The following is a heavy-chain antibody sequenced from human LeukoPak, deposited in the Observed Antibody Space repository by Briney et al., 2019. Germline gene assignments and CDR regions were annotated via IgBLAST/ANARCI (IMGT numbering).Heavy chain of an antibody. CDR1: GYSFNSYW. D-gene: IGHD1-26*01. V-gene: IGHV5-51*01. Sequence: LEESLKISCKGSGYSFNSYWIGWVRQMPGKGLEWMGIIYPGDSDTRYSPSLQGQVTISVDKSISTAYLQWSSLKASDTAMYYCARFSVGGTYYPNYWGQGTLVSVSS. J-gene: IGHJ4*02. CDR2: IYPGDSDT. CDR3: ARFSVGGTYYPNY.